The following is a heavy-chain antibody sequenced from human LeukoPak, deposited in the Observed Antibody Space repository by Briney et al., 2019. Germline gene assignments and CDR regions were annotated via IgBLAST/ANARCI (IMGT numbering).Heavy chain of an antibody. CDR3: ATVGSRSSNWFDP. D-gene: IGHD3-10*01. CDR2: IYHSGST. V-gene: IGHV4-38-2*02. Sequence: PSETLSLTCTVSGYSFSSGYYWGWIRQPPGKGLEWIGSIYHSGSTYYNPSLKSRVTISVDTSKHQFSLKLSSVTAADTAVYYCATVGSRSSNWFDPWGQGTLVTVSS. J-gene: IGHJ5*02. CDR1: GYSFSSGYY.